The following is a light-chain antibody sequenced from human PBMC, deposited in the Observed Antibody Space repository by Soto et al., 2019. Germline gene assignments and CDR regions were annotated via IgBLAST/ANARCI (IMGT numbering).Light chain of an antibody. Sequence: PWERATLSCRASQSVSSYFAWYQQKPGQAPRLLIYDASTRAAGIPARFSGSGSGTDFTLTISSLEPEDFAVYYCQQRSDWPLTFGGGTKVEIK. J-gene: IGKJ4*01. CDR1: QSVSSY. V-gene: IGKV3-11*01. CDR2: DAS. CDR3: QQRSDWPLT.